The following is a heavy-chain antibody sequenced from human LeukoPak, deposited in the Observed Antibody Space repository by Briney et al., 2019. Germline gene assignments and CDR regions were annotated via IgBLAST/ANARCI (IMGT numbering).Heavy chain of an antibody. Sequence: GGSLRLSCAASGFTFSSYGMTWVRQAPGKGLEWVSSISGSGGRIYYADSVKGRFIISRDNSKNTLYLQMNSLRAEDTAVYYCAKDWTGTKPFDLWGRGTLVTVSS. CDR3: AKDWTGTKPFDL. D-gene: IGHD3/OR15-3a*01. J-gene: IGHJ2*01. CDR2: ISGSGGRI. CDR1: GFTFSSYG. V-gene: IGHV3-23*01.